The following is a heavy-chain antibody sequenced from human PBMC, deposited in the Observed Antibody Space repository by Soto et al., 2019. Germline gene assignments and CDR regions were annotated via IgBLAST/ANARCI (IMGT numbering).Heavy chain of an antibody. D-gene: IGHD1-7*01. Sequence: SETLSLTCTVSGDSVSSYSWNWIRQPPGRGLEWIGYIYYNGSTNYNPSLNSRVTISVDTSKNQFSQNLRYVTAADTAMNYCKGRRQTDRTTPQATGFDPWGQGTWVTVSS. CDR2: IYYNGST. CDR1: GDSVSSYS. V-gene: IGHV4-59*08. J-gene: IGHJ5*02. CDR3: KGRRQTDRTTPQATGFDP.